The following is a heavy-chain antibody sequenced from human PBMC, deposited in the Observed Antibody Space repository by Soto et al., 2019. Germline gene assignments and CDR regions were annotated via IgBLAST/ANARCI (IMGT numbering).Heavy chain of an antibody. V-gene: IGHV1-46*01. Sequence: ASVKVSCKASGYTFTSYYMHWVRQAPGQGLEWMGIINPSGGSTSYAQKFQGRVTMTRDTSTSTVYMELSSLRSEDTAVYYCARCYYDSSGYYENLIDYWGQGTLVTVSS. CDR2: INPSGGST. CDR1: GYTFTSYY. CDR3: ARCYYDSSGYYENLIDY. D-gene: IGHD3-22*01. J-gene: IGHJ4*02.